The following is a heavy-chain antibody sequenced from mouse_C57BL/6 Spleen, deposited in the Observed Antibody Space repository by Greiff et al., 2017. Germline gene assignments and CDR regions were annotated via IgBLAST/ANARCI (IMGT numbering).Heavy chain of an antibody. CDR1: GFSLTSYG. Sequence: QVQLQQSGPGLVQPSQSLSITCTVSGFSLTSYGVHWVRQSPGKGLEWLGVIWRGGSTDYNAAFMSRLSITKDNSKSQVFFKMNSLQADDTAIYYWAKKEGGYYAMDFLGQGTSVTGSS. J-gene: IGHJ4*01. CDR3: AKKEGGYYAMDF. V-gene: IGHV2-5*01. CDR2: IWRGGST.